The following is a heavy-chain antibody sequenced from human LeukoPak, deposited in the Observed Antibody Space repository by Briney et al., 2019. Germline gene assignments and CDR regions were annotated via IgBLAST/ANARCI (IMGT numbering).Heavy chain of an antibody. D-gene: IGHD2-15*01. CDR1: GGSFSGYY. V-gene: IGHV4-34*01. Sequence: SETLSLTCAVYGGSFSGYYWSWIRQPPGKGLEWIGEINHSGSTNYNPSLKSRVTISVDTSKNQISLKLSSVTAADTAVYYCARAGRIYEFDYWGQGTLVTVSS. CDR3: ARAGRIYEFDY. CDR2: INHSGST. J-gene: IGHJ4*02.